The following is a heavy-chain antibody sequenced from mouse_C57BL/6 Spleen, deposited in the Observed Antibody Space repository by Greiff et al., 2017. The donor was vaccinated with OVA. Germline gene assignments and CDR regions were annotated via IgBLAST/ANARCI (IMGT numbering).Heavy chain of an antibody. V-gene: IGHV1-39*01. CDR3: ARPLYYGSSYWYFDV. CDR2: INPNYGTT. J-gene: IGHJ1*03. CDR1: GYSFTDYN. Sequence: EVKLQQSGPELVKPGASVKISCKASGYSFTDYNMNWVKQSNGKSLEWIGVINPNYGTTSYNQKFKGKATLTVDQSSSTAYMQLNSLTSEDSAVYYCARPLYYGSSYWYFDVWGTGTTVTVSA. D-gene: IGHD1-1*01.